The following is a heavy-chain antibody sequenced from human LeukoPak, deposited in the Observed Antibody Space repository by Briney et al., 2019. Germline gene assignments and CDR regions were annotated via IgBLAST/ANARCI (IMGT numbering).Heavy chain of an antibody. Sequence: GGSLRLSCAASGFTFSSHTMSWVRQAPGKGLAWVSSITGSGSNTYYADSVEVRFTISGDNHKSPLHLEMNGLRAEERADYYCVKAYGSYNGVFEIWGKGKMVTV. CDR2: ITGSGSNT. D-gene: IGHD2-8*01. J-gene: IGHJ3*02. V-gene: IGHV3-23*01. CDR1: GFTFSSHT. CDR3: VKAYGSYNGVFEI.